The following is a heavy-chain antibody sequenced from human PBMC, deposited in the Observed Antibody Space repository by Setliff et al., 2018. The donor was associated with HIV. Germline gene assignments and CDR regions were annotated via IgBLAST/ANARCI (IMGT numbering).Heavy chain of an antibody. Sequence: GGSLRLSCAASGFTFSSSSMNWVRQAPGKGLEWVSSISSGSDYIYYADPVKGRFTISRDNAKESLYLQMNSLRAEDTAMYYCAKTQTVITVYGPFDSWGQGTPVTVSS. CDR1: GFTFSSSS. CDR2: ISSGSDYI. CDR3: AKTQTVITVYGPFDS. J-gene: IGHJ4*02. V-gene: IGHV3-21*04. D-gene: IGHD4-4*01.